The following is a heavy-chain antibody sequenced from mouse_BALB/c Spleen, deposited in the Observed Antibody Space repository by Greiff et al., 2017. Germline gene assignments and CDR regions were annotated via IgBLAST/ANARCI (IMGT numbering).Heavy chain of an antibody. CDR2: IAPGSGST. J-gene: IGHJ4*01. Sequence: ELVKPGASVKLSCKASGYTFTSYWINWIKQRPGQGLEWIGRIAPGSGSTYYNEMFKGKATLTVDTSSSTAYIQLSSLSSEDSAVYFCARRRTATDYYAMDYWGQGTSVTVSA. D-gene: IGHD1-2*01. CDR3: ARRRTATDYYAMDY. V-gene: IGHV1S41*01. CDR1: GYTFTSYW.